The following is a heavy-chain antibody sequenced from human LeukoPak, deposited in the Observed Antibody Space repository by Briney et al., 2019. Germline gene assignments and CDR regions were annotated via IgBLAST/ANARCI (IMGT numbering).Heavy chain of an antibody. Sequence: ASVKVSCKASGYTFTGYYMHWVRQAPGQGLEWMGWINPNSDGTNYAQKFQGRVTMTRDTSISTAYMELSRLRSDDTAVYYCARDRDYYDSSGYSPYYYYYYMDVWGKGTTVTISS. J-gene: IGHJ6*03. D-gene: IGHD3-22*01. V-gene: IGHV1-2*02. CDR3: ARDRDYYDSSGYSPYYYYYYMDV. CDR1: GYTFTGYY. CDR2: INPNSDGT.